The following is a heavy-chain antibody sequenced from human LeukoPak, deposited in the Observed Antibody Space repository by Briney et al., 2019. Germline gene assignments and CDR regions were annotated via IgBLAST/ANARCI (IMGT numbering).Heavy chain of an antibody. CDR2: INHSGST. CDR1: GGSFSGYY. D-gene: IGHD2-15*01. Sequence: SETLSLTCAVYGGSFSGYYWSWLRQPPGKGLEWIGEINHSGSTNYNPSLKSRVTISVDTSKNQFSLKLSSVTAADTAVYYCARANCSGGSCPNYYFDYWGQGTLVTVSS. V-gene: IGHV4-34*01. CDR3: ARANCSGGSCPNYYFDY. J-gene: IGHJ4*02.